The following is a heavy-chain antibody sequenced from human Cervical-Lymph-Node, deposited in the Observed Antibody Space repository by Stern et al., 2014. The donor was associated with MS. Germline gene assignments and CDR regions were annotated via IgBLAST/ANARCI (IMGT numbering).Heavy chain of an antibody. CDR3: ARSPATPSGYDRFDY. CDR2: IFPRDSNT. V-gene: IGHV5-51*03. Sequence: EVQLVESGAEVKKPGESLKISCEASGYLFDDYWIGWVRQMSGRGLELVAIIFPRDSNTRYSPSVQGQVTISADKSISTAYLQWSGRKASDPAMYYWARSPATPSGYDRFDYWGQGALVTVSS. J-gene: IGHJ4*02. CDR1: GYLFDDYW. D-gene: IGHD5-12*01.